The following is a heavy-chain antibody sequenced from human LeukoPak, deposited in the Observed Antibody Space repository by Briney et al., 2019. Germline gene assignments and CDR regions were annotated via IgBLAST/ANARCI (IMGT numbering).Heavy chain of an antibody. CDR2: IYTSGST. D-gene: IGHD3-3*01. CDR3: ARDYAATIFGVVTAPETNWFDP. J-gene: IGHJ5*02. Sequence: SETLSLTCTVSGGSISSYYWSWIRQPAGKGLEWIGRIYTSGSTNYNPSLKSRVTMSVDTSNNQFSLKLSSVTAADTAVYYCARDYAATIFGVVTAPETNWFDPWGQGTLVTVSS. CDR1: GGSISSYY. V-gene: IGHV4-4*07.